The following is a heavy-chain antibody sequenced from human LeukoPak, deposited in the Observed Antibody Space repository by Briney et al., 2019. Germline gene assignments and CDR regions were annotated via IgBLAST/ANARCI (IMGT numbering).Heavy chain of an antibody. Sequence: PSETLSLTCTVSGGSISSGDYYWSWIRQPPGKGLEWIGYIYYSGSTYYNPSLKSRVTISVDTSKHQFSLKLSSVTAADTAVYSCARSIALVYTSTVWSPSWFFDYWGQGTLVTVSS. CDR2: IYYSGST. V-gene: IGHV4-30-4*01. CDR3: ARSIALVYTSTVWSPSWFFDY. CDR1: GGSISSGDYY. J-gene: IGHJ4*02. D-gene: IGHD4-11*01.